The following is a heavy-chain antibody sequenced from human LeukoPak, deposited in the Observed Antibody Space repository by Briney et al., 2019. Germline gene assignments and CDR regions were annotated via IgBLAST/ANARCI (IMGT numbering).Heavy chain of an antibody. CDR3: AKGPVGSAYFDY. Sequence: GGSLRLSCAASGFSFDDYAMHWVRQAPGKGLERVSLISWDGGSTYYADSVKGRFTISRDNSKNSLYLQMNSLRAEDTALYYCAKGPVGSAYFDYWGQGTLVTVSS. CDR1: GFSFDDYA. J-gene: IGHJ4*02. CDR2: ISWDGGST. D-gene: IGHD1-26*01. V-gene: IGHV3-43D*03.